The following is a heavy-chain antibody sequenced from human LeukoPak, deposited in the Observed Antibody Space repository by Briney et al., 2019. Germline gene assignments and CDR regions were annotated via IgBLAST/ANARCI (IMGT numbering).Heavy chain of an antibody. D-gene: IGHD6-13*01. CDR3: AKGKQPLVKPDFDC. CDR2: ITGTGGNT. Sequence: PGGSLRLSCAASEFTFSNFAMNWVRQAPGKGLEWISGITGTGGNTYYADSVKGRFTISRANSKNTLFLQMNSLRAEDTAVYYCAKGKQPLVKPDFDCWGQGALVTVSS. CDR1: EFTFSNFA. V-gene: IGHV3-23*01. J-gene: IGHJ4*02.